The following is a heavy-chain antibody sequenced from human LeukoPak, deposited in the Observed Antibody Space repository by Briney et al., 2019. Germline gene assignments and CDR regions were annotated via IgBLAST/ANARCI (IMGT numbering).Heavy chain of an antibody. CDR1: GFTFSSYA. D-gene: IGHD5-12*01. CDR2: ISYDGSNK. Sequence: PGGSLRLSCAASGFTFSSYAMHWVRQAPGKGLEWVAVISYDGSNKYYADSVKGRFTISKDNSKSTLYLQMNSLRAEDTAVYYCAREATGADHWGQGTLVTVSS. J-gene: IGHJ4*02. V-gene: IGHV3-30-3*01. CDR3: AREATGADH.